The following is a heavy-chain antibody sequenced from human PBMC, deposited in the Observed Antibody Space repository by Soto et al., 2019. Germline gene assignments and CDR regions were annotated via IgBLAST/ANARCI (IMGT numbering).Heavy chain of an antibody. V-gene: IGHV4-34*01. CDR2: INHSGST. CDR1: GGKSSGYD. CDR3: ARSEATRGYCDY. Sequence: LVTMPDTWAVEGGKSSGYDWSRIIQPPGQRLEWIGEINHSGSTNYNPSLKSRVTISVDTPKNQFSLKLSSATAADTVVYYCARSEATRGYCDYWGQGSLVTVSS. D-gene: IGHD1-1*01. J-gene: IGHJ4*02.